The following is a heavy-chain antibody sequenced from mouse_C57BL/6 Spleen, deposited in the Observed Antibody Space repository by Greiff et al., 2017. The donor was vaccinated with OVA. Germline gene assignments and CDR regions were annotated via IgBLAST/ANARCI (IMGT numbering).Heavy chain of an antibody. CDR2: INPSSGYT. V-gene: IGHV1-7*01. D-gene: IGHD2-1*01. CDR1: GYTFTSYW. Sequence: QVQLKQSGAELAKPGASVKLSCKASGYTFTSYWMHWVKQRPGQGLEWIGYINPSSGYTKYNQKFKDKATLTADKSSSTAYMQLSSLTYEDSAVYYCARIYYGNSGGFDYWGQGTTLTVSS. J-gene: IGHJ2*01. CDR3: ARIYYGNSGGFDY.